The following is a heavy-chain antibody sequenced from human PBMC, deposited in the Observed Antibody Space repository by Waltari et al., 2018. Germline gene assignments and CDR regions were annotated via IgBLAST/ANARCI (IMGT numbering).Heavy chain of an antibody. Sequence: QVQLQQWGAGLLKPSETLSLTCAVYGGSFRGYYWSWIRQPPGKGLEWIGEINHSGGTNYNPSLKRRVTISVDTSKNQSSLKLSSVTAADTAVYYCARGQLTDYWGQGTLVTVSS. CDR2: INHSGGT. CDR3: ARGQLTDY. D-gene: IGHD2-2*01. J-gene: IGHJ4*02. CDR1: GGSFRGYY. V-gene: IGHV4-34*01.